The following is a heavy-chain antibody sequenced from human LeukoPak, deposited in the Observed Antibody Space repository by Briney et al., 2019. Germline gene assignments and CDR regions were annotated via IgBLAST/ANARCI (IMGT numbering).Heavy chain of an antibody. V-gene: IGHV3-30*04. J-gene: IGHJ4*02. CDR3: ARGQFRLEGLVVVTFDY. CDR2: ISYHGSNK. CDR1: GFTFSNYA. D-gene: IGHD3-22*01. Sequence: GRSLRLSCAASGFTFSNYAMHWVRQAPGKGLEWVAVISYHGSNKNYADSVKGRFTISRDNSKNTLYLQVNSLRAEDTAVYYCARGQFRLEGLVVVTFDYWGLGTLVTVSS.